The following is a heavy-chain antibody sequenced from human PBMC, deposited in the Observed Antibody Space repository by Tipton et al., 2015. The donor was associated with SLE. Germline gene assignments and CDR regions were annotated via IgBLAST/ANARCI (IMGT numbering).Heavy chain of an antibody. V-gene: IGHV3-7*01. Sequence: GSLRLSCAASGFTFSNSWMSWVRQAPGKGLEWVATINQHGNGMYYVDSVKEQFTISRDNAKNSLYLQMNSLRAEDTAVYFCARPRSQGHFDLWGRGTLVTVSS. CDR2: INQHGNGM. CDR1: GFTFSNSW. CDR3: ARPRSQGHFDL. J-gene: IGHJ2*01.